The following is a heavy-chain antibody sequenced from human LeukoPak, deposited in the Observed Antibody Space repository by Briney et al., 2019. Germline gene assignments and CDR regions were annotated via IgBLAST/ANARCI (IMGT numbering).Heavy chain of an antibody. D-gene: IGHD6-19*01. CDR2: ISYDGSNK. V-gene: IGHV3-30*03. Sequence: GGSLRLSCAASGFTFSSYGMHWVRQAPGKGLEWVAVISYDGSNKYYADSVKGRFTISRDNSKNTLYLQMNSLRAEDTAVYYCARETSIAVAGTDYWGQGTLVTVSS. J-gene: IGHJ4*02. CDR1: GFTFSSYG. CDR3: ARETSIAVAGTDY.